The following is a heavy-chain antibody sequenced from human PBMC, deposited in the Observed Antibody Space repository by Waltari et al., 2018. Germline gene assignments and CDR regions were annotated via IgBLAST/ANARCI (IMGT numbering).Heavy chain of an antibody. J-gene: IGHJ4*02. V-gene: IGHV4-34*01. CDR3: ARAALGPAATFCDY. CDR2: INHSGST. D-gene: IGHD2-2*01. CDR1: GGSFSGYY. Sequence: QVQLQQWGAGLLKPSETLSLPCAVYGGSFSGYYWSWIRQPPGKGLEWIGEINHSGSTNYNPSLKSRVTISVDTSKNQFSRKLSSVTAADTAVYYGARAALGPAATFCDYWGQGTLVTVSS.